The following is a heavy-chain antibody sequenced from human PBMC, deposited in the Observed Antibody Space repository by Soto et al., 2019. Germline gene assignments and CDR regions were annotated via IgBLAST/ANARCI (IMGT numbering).Heavy chain of an antibody. J-gene: IGHJ4*02. D-gene: IGHD6-13*01. CDR1: GFTFNKYA. CDR3: ASDYWDYSSSWYTVDV. Sequence: QPGGSLRLSCAASGFTFNKYAMHWVRQAPGKGLEWVAVIAYDGTKEYYADSVKGRFTIYRDNFKNTLSLQMNSLRPEDTAVYHCASDYWDYSSSWYTVDVWGQGTPVTVSS. CDR2: IAYDGTKE. V-gene: IGHV3-30-3*01.